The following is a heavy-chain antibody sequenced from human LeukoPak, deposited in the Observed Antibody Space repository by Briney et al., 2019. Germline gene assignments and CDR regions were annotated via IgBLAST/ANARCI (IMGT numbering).Heavy chain of an antibody. D-gene: IGHD6-19*01. V-gene: IGHV3-21*01. CDR2: ISSSSSYI. CDR3: ARFNSSGWYEEAFDI. Sequence: NPGGSLRLSCAASGFTFSSYSMNWVRQAPGKGLEWVSSISSSSSYIYYADSVKGRFTISRDNAKNSLYLQMNSLRAEDTAVYYCARFNSSGWYEEAFDIWGQGTMVTVSS. CDR1: GFTFSSYS. J-gene: IGHJ3*02.